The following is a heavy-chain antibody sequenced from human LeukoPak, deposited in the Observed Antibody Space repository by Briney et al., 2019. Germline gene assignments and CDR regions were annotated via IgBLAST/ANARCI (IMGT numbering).Heavy chain of an antibody. Sequence: ASVKVSCKASGYAFSGSYIHWVRQAPGQGPEWMGWINPTSGVTKYAQKFQGRVTMTRDTSIRTAYVDLSSLRSDDTAVYYCAREGVTTVTEYYFDYWGQGTLVTVSS. J-gene: IGHJ4*02. V-gene: IGHV1-2*02. CDR1: GYAFSGSY. CDR2: INPTSGVT. CDR3: AREGVTTVTEYYFDY. D-gene: IGHD4-17*01.